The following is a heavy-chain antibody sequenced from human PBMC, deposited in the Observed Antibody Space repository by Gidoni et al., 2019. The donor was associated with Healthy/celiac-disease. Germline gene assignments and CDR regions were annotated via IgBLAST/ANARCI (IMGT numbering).Heavy chain of an antibody. CDR1: GYPFTGYY. D-gene: IGHD1-7*01. Sequence: QVQLVQSGAEVKKPGASVKVSCKASGYPFTGYYMPWVRQAPGQGLEWMGRINPNSGGTNYAQKFQGRVTMTRDTSISTAYMELSRLRSDDTAVYYCARDRGKVAVTGTTLYYYYYGMDVWGQGTTVTVSS. V-gene: IGHV1-2*06. CDR3: ARDRGKVAVTGTTLYYYYYGMDV. CDR2: INPNSGGT. J-gene: IGHJ6*02.